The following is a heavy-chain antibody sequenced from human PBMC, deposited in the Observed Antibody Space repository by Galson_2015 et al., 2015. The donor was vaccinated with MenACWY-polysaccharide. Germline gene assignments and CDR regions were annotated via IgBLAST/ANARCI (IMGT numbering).Heavy chain of an antibody. CDR1: GFTLSSYW. CDR3: ARRDFLVNWRSHDAFDI. V-gene: IGHV3-74*01. D-gene: IGHD1-20*01. J-gene: IGHJ3*02. CDR2: INSDGSST. Sequence: SLRLSCAASGFTLSSYWMHWVRQAPGKGLVWVSRINSDGSSTSYADSVKGRLTISRDNAKNTLYLQMNSLRAEDTAVYYCARRDFLVNWRSHDAFDIWGQGTMVTVSS.